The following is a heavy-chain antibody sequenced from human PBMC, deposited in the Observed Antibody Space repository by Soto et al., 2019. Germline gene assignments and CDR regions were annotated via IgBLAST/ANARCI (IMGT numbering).Heavy chain of an antibody. CDR2: ISTQSGTT. Sequence: QVQLVQSGVEVKKPGASMKISCRTSGYTFTNYAINWVRQAPGQGLEWVAWISTQSGTTKYGQRLQGRGTVTTDTSTSTAYMELRNLRSDDTALYYCARGGYKDSWGQGTLVTVSS. D-gene: IGHD5-12*01. CDR1: GYTFTNYA. CDR3: ARGGYKDS. V-gene: IGHV1-18*01. J-gene: IGHJ4*02.